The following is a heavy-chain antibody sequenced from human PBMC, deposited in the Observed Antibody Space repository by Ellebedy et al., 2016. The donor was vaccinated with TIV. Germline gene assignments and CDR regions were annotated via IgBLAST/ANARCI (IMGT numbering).Heavy chain of an antibody. D-gene: IGHD3-10*01. CDR3: ARDFGDFGMDV. J-gene: IGHJ6*02. CDR2: IEWDSSSR. V-gene: IGHV3-20*04. Sequence: PGGSLRLSCAASGFTFPDYGMSWVRHAPGKGLEWVSGIEWDSSSRGYADSVKGRFTISRDNARSSLYLQMNSLRAEDTGFYYCARDFGDFGMDVWGQGTTVTVSS. CDR1: GFTFPDYG.